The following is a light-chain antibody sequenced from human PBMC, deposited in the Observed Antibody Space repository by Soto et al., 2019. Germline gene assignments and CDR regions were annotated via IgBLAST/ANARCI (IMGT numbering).Light chain of an antibody. J-gene: IGKJ1*01. Sequence: EIVLTQSPGTLSLSPGERATLSCRASQSVSNNYLAWYQQKPGQAPRLLIYGASNRATGIPGRFSGSGSGPHFTLTIIIEEADDYVVCYCQQSGSSGTFGQATKLDFK. V-gene: IGKV3-20*01. CDR2: GAS. CDR1: QSVSNNY. CDR3: QQSGSSGT.